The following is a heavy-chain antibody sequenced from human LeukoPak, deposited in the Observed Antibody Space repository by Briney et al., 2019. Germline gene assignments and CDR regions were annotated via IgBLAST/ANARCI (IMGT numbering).Heavy chain of an antibody. J-gene: IGHJ4*02. V-gene: IGHV5-10-1*01. Sequence: GESLKISCKGSGYSFTSYWISWVRQMPGKGLEWIGRIDPSDSYTNYSPSFQGHVTISGDKSITTAYLQWSSLKASDTAMYYCARHPYDSSGYYLFPDYWGQGTLVTVSS. CDR3: ARHPYDSSGYYLFPDY. CDR1: GYSFTSYW. D-gene: IGHD3-22*01. CDR2: IDPSDSYT.